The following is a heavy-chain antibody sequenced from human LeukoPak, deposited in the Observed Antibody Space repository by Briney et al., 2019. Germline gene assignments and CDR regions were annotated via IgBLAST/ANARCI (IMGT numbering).Heavy chain of an antibody. V-gene: IGHV4-34*01. Sequence: PSETLSLTCAVYGGSFSGYYWSWLRQPPGKGLEWIGEINHSGSTNYNPSLKSRVTISVDTSKNQFSQKLSSVTAADTAVYYCASSPTGYYYGRNAFDIWGQGTMVTVSS. CDR1: GGSFSGYY. CDR2: INHSGST. CDR3: ASSPTGYYYGRNAFDI. J-gene: IGHJ3*02. D-gene: IGHD3-10*01.